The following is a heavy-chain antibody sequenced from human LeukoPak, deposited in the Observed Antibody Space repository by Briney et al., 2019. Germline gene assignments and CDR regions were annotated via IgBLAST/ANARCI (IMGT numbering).Heavy chain of an antibody. CDR2: INNDGSST. Sequence: PGGSLRLSCAASGFTFSSYWMHWVRHSPGKGLLWVSRINNDGSSTTYADSVKGRFTISRDNSKNTLYLQMNSLRAEDTAVYYCAKRIQSAMATGYWGQGTLVTVSS. D-gene: IGHD5-18*01. CDR3: AKRIQSAMATGY. J-gene: IGHJ4*02. CDR1: GFTFSSYW. V-gene: IGHV3-74*01.